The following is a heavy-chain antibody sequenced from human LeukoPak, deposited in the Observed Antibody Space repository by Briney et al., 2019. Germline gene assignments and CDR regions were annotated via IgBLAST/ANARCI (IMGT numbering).Heavy chain of an antibody. Sequence: SQTLSLTCTVSGGSISSGGYYWSWIRQHPGKGLKWIGYIYYSGSTYYNPSLKSRVTISVDTSKNQFSLKLSSVTAADTAVYYCARDRGSGSYSGDAFDIWGQGTMVTVSS. V-gene: IGHV4-31*03. D-gene: IGHD1-26*01. CDR2: IYYSGST. J-gene: IGHJ3*02. CDR1: GGSISSGGYY. CDR3: ARDRGSGSYSGDAFDI.